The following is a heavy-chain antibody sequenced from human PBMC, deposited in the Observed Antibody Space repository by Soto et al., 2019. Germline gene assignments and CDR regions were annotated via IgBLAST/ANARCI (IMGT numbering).Heavy chain of an antibody. J-gene: IGHJ6*02. Sequence: EVQLLESGGGLVQPGGSLRLSCAASGFTFDIYAMSWVRQAPGKGLEWVSTIIGSGGTPYYADSVKGRFTISRDNSKNTLYVQMTSLRADDTAEYYCANHSGYDHYYDMDVWGQGTTVTVSS. CDR1: GFTFDIYA. D-gene: IGHD5-12*01. CDR3: ANHSGYDHYYDMDV. V-gene: IGHV3-23*01. CDR2: IIGSGGTP.